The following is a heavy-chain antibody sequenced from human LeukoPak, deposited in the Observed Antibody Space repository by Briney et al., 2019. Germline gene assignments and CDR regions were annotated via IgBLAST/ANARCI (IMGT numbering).Heavy chain of an antibody. CDR3: ARGGPTYGSKYNWFDP. CDR2: INPNSGGT. D-gene: IGHD4/OR15-4a*01. J-gene: IGHJ5*02. Sequence: ASVKVSCKASGYTFTGYCMHWVRQAPGQGLEWMGRINPNSGGTNYAQKFQGRVTMTRDTSISTAYMELSRLRSDDTAVYYCARGGPTYGSKYNWFDPWGQGTLVTVSS. V-gene: IGHV1-2*06. CDR1: GYTFTGYC.